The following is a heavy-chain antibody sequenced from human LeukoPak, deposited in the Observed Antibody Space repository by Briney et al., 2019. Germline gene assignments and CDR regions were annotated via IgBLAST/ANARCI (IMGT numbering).Heavy chain of an antibody. CDR2: ISGSGGST. CDR3: ARDRDCSSTSCFNAFDI. D-gene: IGHD2-2*01. Sequence: GGSLRLSCAASGFTFSSYAMSWVRQAPGKGLEWVSAISGSGGSTYYADSVKGRFTISRDNSKNTLYLQMNSLRAEDTAVYYCARDRDCSSTSCFNAFDIWGQGTVVTVSS. J-gene: IGHJ3*02. V-gene: IGHV3-23*01. CDR1: GFTFSSYA.